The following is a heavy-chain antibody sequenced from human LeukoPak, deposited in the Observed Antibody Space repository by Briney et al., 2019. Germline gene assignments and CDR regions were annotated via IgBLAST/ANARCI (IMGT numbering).Heavy chain of an antibody. CDR3: ARDGSIRGYYYSMDV. D-gene: IGHD1-26*01. Sequence: PSQTLSLTCAVSDGSISSGGYSWSWIRQPPGKGLEWIGYIYHSGSTYYNPSPKSRVTISVDRSKNQFSLKLSSVTAADTAVYYCARDGSIRGYYYSMDVWGQGTTVTVSS. J-gene: IGHJ6*02. V-gene: IGHV4-30-2*01. CDR1: DGSISSGGYS. CDR2: IYHSGST.